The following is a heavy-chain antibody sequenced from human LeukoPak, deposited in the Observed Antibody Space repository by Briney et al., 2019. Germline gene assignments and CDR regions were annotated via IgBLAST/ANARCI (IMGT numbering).Heavy chain of an antibody. CDR1: GYTFNTFG. D-gene: IGHD4-17*01. V-gene: IGHV1-18*01. Sequence: GASVKVSCKASGYTFNTFGVAWVRQAPGQGLEWMGWISGYNGDTDYAANLQGRVTLTTDTSTSTAYMELRSLRSDDAAVYYCARSGDGNWFDPWGQGTLVTVSS. J-gene: IGHJ5*02. CDR3: ARSGDGNWFDP. CDR2: ISGYNGDT.